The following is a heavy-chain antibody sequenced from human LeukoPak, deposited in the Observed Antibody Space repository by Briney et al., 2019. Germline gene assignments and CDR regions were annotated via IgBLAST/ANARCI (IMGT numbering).Heavy chain of an antibody. CDR1: GFTFSNYW. CDR2: INSDGSNS. CDR3: ARGYSGTYRVDY. D-gene: IGHD1-26*01. J-gene: IGHJ4*02. V-gene: IGHV3-74*01. Sequence: GGSLRLSCAASGFTFSNYWMHWVRQAPGKGLVWVSRINSDGSNSTYADSVTGRFTISRDNAKKTLYLQMNSLRAEDTAVYYCARGYSGTYRVDYWGQGTLATVSS.